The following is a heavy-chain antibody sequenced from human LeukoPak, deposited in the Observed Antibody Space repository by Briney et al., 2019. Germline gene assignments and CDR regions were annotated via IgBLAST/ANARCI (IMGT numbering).Heavy chain of an antibody. D-gene: IGHD3-10*01. CDR2: VSASGGRT. Sequence: GGSLRLSCAAAGFTFTNYGMSWVRQTPGKGLEWVSRVSASGGRTYYADSVKGRFTISRDNSKNTVSLQMNNLRADDTAVYYCAKSYASGSFYDYWGQGTLVTVSS. CDR3: AKSYASGSFYDY. V-gene: IGHV3-23*01. CDR1: GFTFTNYG. J-gene: IGHJ4*02.